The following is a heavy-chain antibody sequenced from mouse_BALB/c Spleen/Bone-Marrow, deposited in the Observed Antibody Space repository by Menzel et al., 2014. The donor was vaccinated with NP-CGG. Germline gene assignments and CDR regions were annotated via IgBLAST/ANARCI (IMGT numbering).Heavy chain of an antibody. D-gene: IGHD2-4*01. Sequence: EVQGVESGGDLVKPGGSLKLSCAASGFTFSSYGMSWVRQTPDKRLEWVATISSGGSYTYYPDSVKGRFTISRDNAKNTLYLQMSSLKSEDTAMYYCARPRGRNYEFAYWGQGTLSTVSA. CDR2: ISSGGSYT. V-gene: IGHV5-6*01. CDR1: GFTFSSYG. CDR3: ARPRGRNYEFAY. J-gene: IGHJ3*01.